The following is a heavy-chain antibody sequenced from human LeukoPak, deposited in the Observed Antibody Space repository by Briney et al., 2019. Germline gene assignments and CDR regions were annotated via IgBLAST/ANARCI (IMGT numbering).Heavy chain of an antibody. CDR2: IIPIFGTA. CDR1: GGTFSSYA. D-gene: IGHD1-26*01. J-gene: IGHJ6*03. CDR3: ARVPAWEYYYYMDV. Sequence: SSVKVSRKASGGTFSSYAISWVRQAPAQGREWMGGIIPIFGTANYAQKFQGRVTITTDESTSTAYMELSSLRSEDTAVYYCARVPAWEYYYYMDVWGKGTTVTVSS. V-gene: IGHV1-69*05.